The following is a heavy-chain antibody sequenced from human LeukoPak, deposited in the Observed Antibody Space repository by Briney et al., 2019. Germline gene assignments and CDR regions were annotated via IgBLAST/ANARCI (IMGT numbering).Heavy chain of an antibody. D-gene: IGHD2-15*01. CDR2: IYYSGST. CDR1: GGSISSGDYY. CDR3: ARDPPIGYCSGGSCYEDGDY. Sequence: PSETLSLTCTVSGGSISSGDYYWSWIRQPPGKGLEWIGYIYYSGSTYYNPSLKSRVTISVDTSKNQFSLKLSSVTAADTAVYYCARDPPIGYCSGGSCYEDGDYWGQGTLVTVSS. J-gene: IGHJ4*02. V-gene: IGHV4-30-4*01.